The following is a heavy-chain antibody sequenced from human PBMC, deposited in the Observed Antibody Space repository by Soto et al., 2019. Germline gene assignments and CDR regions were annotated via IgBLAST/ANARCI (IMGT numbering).Heavy chain of an antibody. Sequence: PGESLKISCKGSGYSFTSYWIGWVRQMPGKGLEWMGIIYPGDSDTRYSPSFQGQVTISADKSISTAYLQWSRLKASDTAMYYFARHLYYYDSSGYYANGMDVWGQGTTVTVSS. D-gene: IGHD3-22*01. CDR3: ARHLYYYDSSGYYANGMDV. V-gene: IGHV5-51*01. CDR1: GYSFTSYW. CDR2: IYPGDSDT. J-gene: IGHJ6*02.